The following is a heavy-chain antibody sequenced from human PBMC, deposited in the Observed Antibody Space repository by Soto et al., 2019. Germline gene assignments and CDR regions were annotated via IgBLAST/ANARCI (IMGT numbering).Heavy chain of an antibody. V-gene: IGHV3-21*04. CDR1: GFTFSSYT. J-gene: IGHJ4*02. D-gene: IGHD6-13*01. CDR3: AKVSSSWYAGFFDL. CDR2: ISSSSNYI. Sequence: GGSLRLSCAASGFTFSSYTMNWVRQAPGKGLEWVSSISSSSNYIYYADSVKGRFTISRDNAKNSLYLQMNSLRAEDTAIYYCAKVSSSWYAGFFDLWGQGTLVTVSS.